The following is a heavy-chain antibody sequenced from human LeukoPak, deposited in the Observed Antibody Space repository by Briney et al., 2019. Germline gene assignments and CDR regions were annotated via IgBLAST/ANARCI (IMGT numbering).Heavy chain of an antibody. V-gene: IGHV3-23*01. Sequence: QSGGSLRLSCAASGFTFSSYGMSWVRQAPGKGLEWVSAISGSGGSTHYADSVKGRFTISRDNSKNMLYLQMNSLRAEDTAVYYCAKSSYYDSSGYYREYYFDYWGQGTLVTVSS. CDR1: GFTFSSYG. CDR2: ISGSGGST. D-gene: IGHD3-22*01. CDR3: AKSSYYDSSGYYREYYFDY. J-gene: IGHJ4*02.